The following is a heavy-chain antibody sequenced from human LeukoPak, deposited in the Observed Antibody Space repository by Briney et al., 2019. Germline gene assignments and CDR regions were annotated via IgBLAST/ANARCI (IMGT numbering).Heavy chain of an antibody. D-gene: IGHD3-22*01. CDR1: GFTVSSNY. V-gene: IGHV3-66*02. CDR3: AREGYYDSSGFDY. Sequence: HPGGSLRLSCAASGFTVSSNYMSWVRQAPGKGLEWVSVIYSGGSTYYADSVKGRFTISRDNSKNTLYLQMNSLRAEDTAVYYCAREGYYDSSGFDYWGQGTLVTVSS. J-gene: IGHJ4*02. CDR2: IYSGGST.